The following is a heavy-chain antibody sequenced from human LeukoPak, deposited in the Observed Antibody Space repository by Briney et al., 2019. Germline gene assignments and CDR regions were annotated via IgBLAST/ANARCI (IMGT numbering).Heavy chain of an antibody. CDR3: ARDPYPGSY. CDR1: GFTFSSYA. J-gene: IGHJ4*02. D-gene: IGHD1-26*01. CDR2: ISYDGSNK. V-gene: IGHV3-30*04. Sequence: GGSLRLSCAASGFTFSSYAMHWVRQAPGKGLEWVAVISYDGSNKYYADSVKGRFTISRDNSKNTLYLQMNSLRAEDTAVYYCARDPYPGSYWGQGTLVTVSS.